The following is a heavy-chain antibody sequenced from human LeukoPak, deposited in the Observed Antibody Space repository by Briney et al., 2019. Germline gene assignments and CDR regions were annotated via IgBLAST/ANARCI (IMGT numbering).Heavy chain of an antibody. CDR1: GYTFTRHY. J-gene: IGHJ4*02. CDR3: ARVLGGLAFRTFDY. Sequence: GASVKVSCKASGYTFTRHYMHWVRQAPGQGLEWVGIINPSGGSTIYAQKFQGRVTMTRDTSTSTVYMELSSLRSEDTAVYYCARVLGGLAFRTFDYWGQGTLVTVSS. V-gene: IGHV1-46*01. CDR2: INPSGGST. D-gene: IGHD3-16*01.